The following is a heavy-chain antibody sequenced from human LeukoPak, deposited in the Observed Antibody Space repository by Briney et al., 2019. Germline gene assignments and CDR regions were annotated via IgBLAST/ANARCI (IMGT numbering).Heavy chain of an antibody. V-gene: IGHV1-18*01. J-gene: IGHJ6*02. CDR2: ISAYNGNT. CDR3: ARGGGVGIAAAGTKKNYYGMDV. CDR1: GYTFTSYG. D-gene: IGHD6-13*01. Sequence: GASVKVSCKASGYTFTSYGISWVRQAPGQGLEWMGWISAYNGNTNYAQKPQGRVTMTTDTSTSTAYMELRSLRSDDTAVYYCARGGGVGIAAAGTKKNYYGMDVWGQGTTVTVSS.